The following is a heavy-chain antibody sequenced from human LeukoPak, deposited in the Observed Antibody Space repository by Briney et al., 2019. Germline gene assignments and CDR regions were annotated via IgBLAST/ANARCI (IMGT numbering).Heavy chain of an antibody. CDR1: GFTFSSYG. J-gene: IGHJ3*02. CDR2: IWYDGTNT. Sequence: GGSLRLSCAASGFTFSSYGMHWVRQAPGKGLEWVAVIWYDGTNTYYADSVKGRFTISRDNSRNTLYLQMNSLRAEDTAVYYCARDFCSGGSCYPDAFDIWGQGTMVTVSS. D-gene: IGHD2-15*01. V-gene: IGHV3-33*01. CDR3: ARDFCSGGSCYPDAFDI.